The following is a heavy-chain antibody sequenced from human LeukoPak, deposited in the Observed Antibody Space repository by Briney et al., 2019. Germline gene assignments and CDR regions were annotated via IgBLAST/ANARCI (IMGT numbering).Heavy chain of an antibody. CDR2: INHSGST. CDR1: GGSSSGYY. Sequence: SETLSLTCVVYGGSSSGYYWCWIRQPPGKGLEWIGQINHSGSTNYNPSLKSRVTISVDTSTNQCSLKLTSVTAADTAVYYCARGGCRSGYYFYYWGQGTLVTVSS. J-gene: IGHJ4*02. CDR3: ARGGCRSGYYFYY. V-gene: IGHV4-34*01. D-gene: IGHD6-19*01.